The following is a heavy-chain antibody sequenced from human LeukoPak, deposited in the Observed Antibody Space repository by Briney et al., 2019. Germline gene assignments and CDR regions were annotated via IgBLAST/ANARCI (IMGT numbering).Heavy chain of an antibody. J-gene: IGHJ3*02. CDR2: IYSGGST. CDR3: ARGPVVNPGNALDI. V-gene: IGHV3-53*01. Sequence: PGGSLRLSCAASGFTFSSYAMSWVRQAPGKGLEWVSVIYSGGSTYYADSVKGRFTISRDNSKNTLYLQMNSLRAEDTAVYYCARGPVVNPGNALDIWGQGTMVTVSS. CDR1: GFTFSSYA. D-gene: IGHD4-23*01.